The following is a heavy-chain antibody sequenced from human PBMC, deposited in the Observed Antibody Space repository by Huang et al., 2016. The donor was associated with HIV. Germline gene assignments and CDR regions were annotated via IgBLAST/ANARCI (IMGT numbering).Heavy chain of an antibody. CDR2: IIPMFGTP. J-gene: IGHJ4*02. V-gene: IGHV1-69*13. CDR1: GGTFSKYA. Sequence: QVQLVQSGAEVKTPGSSVKVSCKASGGTFSKYAISWVRQAPGQGLEWMGGIIPMFGTPNDARKCQGRGTITADDSTSTTYVEVSSLRSEDTALYYCARGQLGSYGDYDVLYWGQGTLVTVSS. D-gene: IGHD4-17*01. CDR3: ARGQLGSYGDYDVLY.